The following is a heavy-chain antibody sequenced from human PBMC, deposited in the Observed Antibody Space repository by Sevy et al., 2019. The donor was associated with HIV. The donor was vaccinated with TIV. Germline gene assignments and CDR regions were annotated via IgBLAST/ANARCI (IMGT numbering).Heavy chain of an antibody. J-gene: IGHJ6*02. CDR3: ARDSRNYYGMDV. Sequence: ASVKVSCKASGGTFSSYAISWVRQAPGQGLEWMGEIIPIFGTANYAQKFQGRVTITADESTSTAYMELSSLRSEDTAVYYCARDSRNYYGMDVWGQGTTVTVSS. D-gene: IGHD2-2*01. CDR2: IIPIFGTA. CDR1: GGTFSSYA. V-gene: IGHV1-69*13.